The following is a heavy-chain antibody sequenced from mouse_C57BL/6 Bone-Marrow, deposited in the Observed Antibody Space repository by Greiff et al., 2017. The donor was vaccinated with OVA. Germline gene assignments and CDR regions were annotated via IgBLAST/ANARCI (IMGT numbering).Heavy chain of an antibody. D-gene: IGHD1-1*01. Sequence: QVQLQQSGAELARPGASVKLSCKASGYTFTSYGISWVKQRTGQGLEWFGEIYPRSGNTYYNEKFKGKATLTADKSSSTAYMELRSLTSEDSAVYFCAREGDISTVVAKDYAMDYWGQGTSVTVSS. CDR2: IYPRSGNT. CDR1: GYTFTSYG. V-gene: IGHV1-81*01. CDR3: AREGDISTVVAKDYAMDY. J-gene: IGHJ4*01.